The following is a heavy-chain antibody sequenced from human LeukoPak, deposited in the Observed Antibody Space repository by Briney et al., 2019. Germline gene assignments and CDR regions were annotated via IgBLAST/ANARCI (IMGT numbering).Heavy chain of an antibody. CDR3: APMTGDASAY. CDR2: IYSDGNT. D-gene: IGHD3-9*01. Sequence: GGSLRLSCAASGFTVSSNYMSWVRQAPGKGLEWVSVIYSDGNTYYADSVKGRFTISRDNSKNTLYLQMNSLRAEDTAVYCCAPMTGDASAYWGQGTLVTVSS. V-gene: IGHV3-53*01. CDR1: GFTVSSNY. J-gene: IGHJ4*02.